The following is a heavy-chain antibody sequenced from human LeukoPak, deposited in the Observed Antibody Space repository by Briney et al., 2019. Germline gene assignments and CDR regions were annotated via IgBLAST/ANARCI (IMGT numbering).Heavy chain of an antibody. CDR2: IGNTGGDI. Sequence: GSLRLSCAAPGFTFTSYAMIWVRLAPGKGLKWGSTIGNTGGDIYSADSVKGRFSISRDNSKNTLYLKMSSLRAEDTAVYYCAKDAASAMVSMYDFWGQGTLVTVSA. D-gene: IGHD5-18*01. CDR3: AKDAASAMVSMYDF. J-gene: IGHJ4*02. CDR1: GFTFTSYA. V-gene: IGHV3-23*01.